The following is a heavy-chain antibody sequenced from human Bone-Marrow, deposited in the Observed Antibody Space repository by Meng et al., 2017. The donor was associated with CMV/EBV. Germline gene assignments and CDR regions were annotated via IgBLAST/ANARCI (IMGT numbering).Heavy chain of an antibody. CDR3: AKDSSDIVVVPPYGQPFTAGNWFDP. CDR1: GFTFSSYA. V-gene: IGHV3-23*01. Sequence: GESLKISCAASGFTFSSYAMNWVRQAPGKGLEWVSGISGSGGSTYDADSVKGRFTISRDNSKNTLYLQMNSLRAEDTAVYYCAKDSSDIVVVPPYGQPFTAGNWFDPWGQGTLVTVSS. D-gene: IGHD2-2*01. CDR2: ISGSGGST. J-gene: IGHJ5*02.